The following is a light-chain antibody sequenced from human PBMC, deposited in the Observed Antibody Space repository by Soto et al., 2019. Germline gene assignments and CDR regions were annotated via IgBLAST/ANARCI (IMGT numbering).Light chain of an antibody. CDR3: QQYSTYSWT. V-gene: IGKV1-5*01. J-gene: IGKJ1*01. CDR2: DAS. Sequence: DIQMTQSPSTLSATVGDRVTITCRDSQSISNWLAWYQQKPGRAPKLLIYDASNLESGGPSRFSGSGSGTEFTLTISSLQPDDFATYYCQQYSTYSWTFGQGTKVDIK. CDR1: QSISNW.